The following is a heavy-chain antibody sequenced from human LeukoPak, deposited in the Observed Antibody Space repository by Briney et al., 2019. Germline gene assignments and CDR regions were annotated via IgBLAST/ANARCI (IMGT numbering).Heavy chain of an antibody. Sequence: GGSLRLSCAASGFTFSNYYMAWVRQAPGKGLEWVANIKQAGSEKYYVDSVKGRFTISRDNAKNSLYLQMNSLRAEDTAVYYCARGGGYSYGYDYWGQGTLVTVSS. CDR1: GFTFSNYY. V-gene: IGHV3-7*01. J-gene: IGHJ4*02. CDR2: IKQAGSEK. CDR3: ARGGGYSYGYDY. D-gene: IGHD5-18*01.